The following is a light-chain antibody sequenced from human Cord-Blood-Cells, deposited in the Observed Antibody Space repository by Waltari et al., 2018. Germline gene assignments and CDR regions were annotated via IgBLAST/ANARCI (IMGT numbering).Light chain of an antibody. V-gene: IGLV3-19*01. J-gene: IGLJ2*01. CDR3: NSRDSSGNHHVV. CDR1: SPRSYY. Sequence: SSELTQDPAVSVASGQTVRLTCQGDSPRSYYASWYQQKPGQAPVLVIYGKNNRPSGIPDRFSGSSSGNTASLTITGAQAEDEADYYCNSRDSSGNHHVVFGGGTKLTVL. CDR2: GKN.